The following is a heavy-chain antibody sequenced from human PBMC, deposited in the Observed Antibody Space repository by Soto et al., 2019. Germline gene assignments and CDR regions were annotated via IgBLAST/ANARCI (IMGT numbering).Heavy chain of an antibody. V-gene: IGHV4-39*01. J-gene: IGHJ5*02. CDR2: IYYSGST. CDR3: AGTGKDVLFDP. D-gene: IGHD3-10*01. CDR1: GGSISSSSYY. Sequence: PSETLSLTCTVSGGSISSSSYYWGWIRQPPGKGLEWIGSIYYSGSTYYNPSLKSRVTISVDTSKNQFSLKLSSVTAADTAVYYCAGTGKDVLFDPWGQGTLVTVSS.